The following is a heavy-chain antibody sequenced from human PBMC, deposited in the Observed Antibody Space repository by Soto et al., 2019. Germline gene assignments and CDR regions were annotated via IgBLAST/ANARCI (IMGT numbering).Heavy chain of an antibody. CDR3: ARWTPPFRYLWCGYYHYGLAV. V-gene: IGHV1-69*13. CDR2: IIPIFGTA. J-gene: IGHJ6*02. CDR1: GGTFSSYA. D-gene: IGHD3-3*01. Sequence: GASVNVSCKASGGTFSSYAISWVRQAPGQGLEWMGGIIPIFGTANYAQKFQGRVTITADESTSTAYMELSSLRSEDTAVYYCARWTPPFRYLWCGYYHYGLAVWGQGTTVPVSS.